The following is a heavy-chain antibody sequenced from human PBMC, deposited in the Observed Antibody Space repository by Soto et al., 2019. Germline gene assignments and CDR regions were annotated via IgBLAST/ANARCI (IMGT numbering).Heavy chain of an antibody. Sequence: QVRLVQSGAEVKEPGDSVRVSCEASGYTFTAYHIHWVRQAPGQGLEWMGWINPKFGDTGYAQDFQGRVSMTSDVSISTVYMELSRLTSDDTVIYYCARNMDYYYGRGSGNGHGVWGQGTTVTVFS. CDR2: INPKFGDT. CDR3: ARNMDYYYGRGSGNGHGV. J-gene: IGHJ6*02. CDR1: GYTFTAYH. V-gene: IGHV1-2*02. D-gene: IGHD3-10*02.